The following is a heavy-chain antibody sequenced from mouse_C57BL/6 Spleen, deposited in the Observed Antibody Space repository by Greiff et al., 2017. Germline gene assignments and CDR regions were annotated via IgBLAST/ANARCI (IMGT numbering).Heavy chain of an antibody. J-gene: IGHJ3*01. CDR3: ARERDGFAY. CDR2: ISYDGSN. Sequence: VQLKESGPGLVKPSQSLSLTCSVTGYSITSGYYWNWIRQFPGNNLEWMGYISYDGSNNYNPSLKNRISITRDTSKNQFFLKLNSVTTEDTATYYCARERDGFAYWGQGTLVTVSA. D-gene: IGHD3-3*01. V-gene: IGHV3-6*01. CDR1: GYSITSGYY.